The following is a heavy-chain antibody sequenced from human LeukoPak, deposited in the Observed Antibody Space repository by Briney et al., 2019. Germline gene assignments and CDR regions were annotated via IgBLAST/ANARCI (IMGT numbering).Heavy chain of an antibody. V-gene: IGHV4-59*01. D-gene: IGHD3-9*01. J-gene: IGHJ5*02. CDR1: GGSISSYY. Sequence: PSETLSLTCTVSGGSISSYYWSWIRQPPGKGLEWIGYIYYSGSTNYNPSLKSRVTISVDTSKNQFSLKLSSVTAADTAVYYCARGRSYYDILTGXNWFXXWGQGTLVTVX. CDR3: ARGRSYYDILTGXNWFXX. CDR2: IYYSGST.